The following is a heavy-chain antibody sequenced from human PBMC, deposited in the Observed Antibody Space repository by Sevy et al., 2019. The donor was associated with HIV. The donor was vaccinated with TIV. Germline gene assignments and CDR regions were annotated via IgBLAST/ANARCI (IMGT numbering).Heavy chain of an antibody. J-gene: IGHJ4*02. D-gene: IGHD2-8*01. CDR3: TREGCTKPHDY. V-gene: IGHV3-23*01. CDR1: GFTFTRYT. Sequence: GGSLRLSCMTSGFTFTRYTMTWVRQAPGKGLEWVSTFCFGDGKMYYADSVKGRFTFSRDISKNTVYRQMNSQRADDTAVYYCTREGCTKPHDYWGQGTLVTVSS. CDR2: FCFGDGKM.